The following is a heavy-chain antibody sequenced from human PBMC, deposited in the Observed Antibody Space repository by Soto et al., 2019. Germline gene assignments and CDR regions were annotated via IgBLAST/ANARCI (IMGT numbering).Heavy chain of an antibody. J-gene: IGHJ4*02. D-gene: IGHD3-10*01. Sequence: QVQLVESGGGVVQPGRSLRLSCAASGFTFNTFSMHWVRQAPGKGLEWVAVISSDGGKKYYADSVKGRFTVSRDNSKNPLYLQMHSLETDDTAVYYCARGYPYYYGSGNMCYSDYWGQGTLVTVSS. CDR1: GFTFNTFS. CDR3: ARGYPYYYGSGNMCYSDY. CDR2: ISSDGGKK. V-gene: IGHV3-30-3*01.